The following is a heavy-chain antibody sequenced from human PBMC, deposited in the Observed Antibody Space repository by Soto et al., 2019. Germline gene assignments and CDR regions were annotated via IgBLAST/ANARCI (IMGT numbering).Heavy chain of an antibody. Sequence: QVQLVESGGGVVQPGRSLRLSCAASGFTFSSYGMHWVRQAPGKGLEWVAVISYDGSNKYYADSVKGRFTISRDNSKNPRYLQMNSLSAEETAVYYCGKGLWFGEVSFDAFDIWGQGTMFTVSS. J-gene: IGHJ3*02. D-gene: IGHD3-10*01. CDR3: GKGLWFGEVSFDAFDI. CDR1: GFTFSSYG. CDR2: ISYDGSNK. V-gene: IGHV3-30*18.